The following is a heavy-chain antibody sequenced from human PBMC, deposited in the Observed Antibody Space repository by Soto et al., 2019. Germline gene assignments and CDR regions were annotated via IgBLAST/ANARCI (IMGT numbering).Heavy chain of an antibody. CDR1: GFSISDYY. Sequence: PGGSLRLSCAASGFSISDYYMSWVRQAPGKGLEWVSYTSPSDSLIYDADSVKGRFTISRDNAKNSLYLQMNSLRAEDTAVYYCARDRSSSWYGRGYHYYGMDVWGQGTTVTVSS. D-gene: IGHD6-13*01. CDR3: ARDRSSSWYGRGYHYYGMDV. CDR2: TSPSDSLI. V-gene: IGHV3-11*01. J-gene: IGHJ6*02.